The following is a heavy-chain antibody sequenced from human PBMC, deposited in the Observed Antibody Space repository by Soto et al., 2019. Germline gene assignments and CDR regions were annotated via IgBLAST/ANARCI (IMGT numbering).Heavy chain of an antibody. CDR3: ARWSWITPQHDV. D-gene: IGHD5-12*01. J-gene: IGHJ4*02. V-gene: IGHV4-30-4*02. Sequence: SETLSLTCSVSGGSISSGDHYWSWIRQPPGKGLEWIGYIYYSGSTYYSPSLESRVTISVDTSKNQFSPELNSLTAADTAVYYCARWSWITPQHDVWGQGALVTVSS. CDR1: GGSISSGDHY. CDR2: IYYSGST.